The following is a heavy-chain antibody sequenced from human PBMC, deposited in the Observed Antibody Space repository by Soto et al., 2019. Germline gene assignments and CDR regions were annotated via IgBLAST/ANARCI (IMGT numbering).Heavy chain of an antibody. CDR2: ISGSGGST. Sequence: EVQLLESGGGLVQPGGSLRLSCAASGFTFSSYAMSWVRQAPGKGLEWVSAISGSGGSTYYADSVKGRFTISRDNSKNTLYLQMNSLRAEETAVYYCAKVGIAVAGTKWDKLYYFDYWGQGTLVTVSS. CDR1: GFTFSSYA. V-gene: IGHV3-23*01. D-gene: IGHD6-19*01. CDR3: AKVGIAVAGTKWDKLYYFDY. J-gene: IGHJ4*02.